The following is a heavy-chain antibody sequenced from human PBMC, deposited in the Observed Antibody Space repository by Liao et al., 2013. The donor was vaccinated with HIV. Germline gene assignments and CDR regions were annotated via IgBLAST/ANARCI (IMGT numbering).Heavy chain of an antibody. J-gene: IGHJ5*02. V-gene: IGHV4-4*07. Sequence: QVQLQESGPGLVKPSETLSLTCTVSGGSISSYYWSWIRQPAGKGLEWIGRIYTSGSTNYNPSLKSRVTMSVDTSKNQFSLKLSSVTAADTAVYYCARAITAGTPWFFPYNWFDPGAREPWSPSPQ. CDR1: GGSISSYY. CDR3: ARAITAGTPWFFPYNWFDP. D-gene: IGHD1-1*01. CDR2: IYTSGST.